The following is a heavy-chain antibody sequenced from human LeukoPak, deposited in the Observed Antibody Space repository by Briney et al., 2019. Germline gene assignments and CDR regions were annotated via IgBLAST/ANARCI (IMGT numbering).Heavy chain of an antibody. CDR3: ARDWSNSSSCP. Sequence: ASVKVSCKASGYTFTGYYMHWVRQAPGQGLEWMGRSNPNSGGTNYAQEFQGRVTMTRDTSISTAYLELSRLRSDDTAVYYCARDWSNSSSCPWGQGTLVTVSS. CDR2: SNPNSGGT. J-gene: IGHJ5*02. CDR1: GYTFTGYY. D-gene: IGHD6-13*01. V-gene: IGHV1-2*06.